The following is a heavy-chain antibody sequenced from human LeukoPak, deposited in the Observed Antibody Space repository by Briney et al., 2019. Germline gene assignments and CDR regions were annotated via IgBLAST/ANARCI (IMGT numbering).Heavy chain of an antibody. D-gene: IGHD6-19*01. CDR2: TYYSGST. CDR1: GGSISSSSYY. J-gene: IGHJ4*02. V-gene: IGHV4-39*01. CDR3: ARNSSGWSFDY. Sequence: SETLSLTCTVSGGSISSSSYYWGWIRQPPGKGLEWIGSTYYSGSTCYNPSLKSRVTISVDTSKNQLSLQLSSVTAADTAVYYCARNSSGWSFDYWGQGALVTVSS.